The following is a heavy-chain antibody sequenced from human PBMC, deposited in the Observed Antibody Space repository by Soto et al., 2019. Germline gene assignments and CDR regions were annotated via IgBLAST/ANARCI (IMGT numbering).Heavy chain of an antibody. CDR2: IYWDDDK. CDR3: AHSEILGDHYVWGSLSNFDY. CDR1: GFSLSTSGVG. Sequence: QITLKESGPTLVKPTQTLTLTCTFSGFSLSTSGVGVGWIRQPPGKALEWLALIYWDDDKRYSPSLKSRLTITKDTSKNQVVLTMTNMDPVDTATYYCAHSEILGDHYVWGSLSNFDYWGQGTLVTVSS. V-gene: IGHV2-5*02. D-gene: IGHD3-16*01. J-gene: IGHJ4*02.